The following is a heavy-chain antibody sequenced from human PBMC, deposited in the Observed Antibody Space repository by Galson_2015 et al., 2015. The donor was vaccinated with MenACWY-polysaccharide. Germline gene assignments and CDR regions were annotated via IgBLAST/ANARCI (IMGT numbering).Heavy chain of an antibody. J-gene: IGHJ4*02. CDR1: GFTFDDYA. V-gene: IGHV3-9*01. Sequence: SLRLSCAASGFTFDDYAMHWVRQAPGKGLEWVSGISWNSGSIGYADSVKGRFTISRDNAKNSLYLQMNSLGAEDTALYYCAKAPHYDILTGQYYFDYWGQGTLVTVSS. D-gene: IGHD3-9*01. CDR3: AKAPHYDILTGQYYFDY. CDR2: ISWNSGSI.